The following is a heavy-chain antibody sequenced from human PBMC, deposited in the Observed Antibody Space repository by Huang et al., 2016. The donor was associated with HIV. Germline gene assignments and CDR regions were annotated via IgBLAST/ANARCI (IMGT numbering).Heavy chain of an antibody. V-gene: IGHV1-69*01. CDR1: GGPFRNFA. D-gene: IGHD3-22*01. CDR2: IIPTIGTA. J-gene: IGHJ4*02. CDR3: ATVDYYDTSGPQRGYFDN. Sequence: QVQLVQSGAEVKKPGSSVKVSCKASGGPFRNFAIGWVRQAPGQGLEWMGGIIPTIGTANYAQKFQGRVTIIADESTSTAYMELSSLRSEDTAVYYCATVDYYDTSGPQRGYFDNWGQGTLVTVSS.